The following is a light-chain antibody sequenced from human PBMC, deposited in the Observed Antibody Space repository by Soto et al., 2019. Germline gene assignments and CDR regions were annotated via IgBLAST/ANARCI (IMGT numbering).Light chain of an antibody. Sequence: EILLTQSPGTLSLSPGERGTISCRASQRFGSSYLAWYQQKPGQAPRLLMYGPSSRDTGIPAGLGGSGSGTNFTLTISRLEPEDLPVYTCKQYDNSPLTLGRGTKVDI. CDR2: GPS. V-gene: IGKV3-20*01. CDR1: QRFGSSY. CDR3: KQYDNSPLT. J-gene: IGKJ4*01.